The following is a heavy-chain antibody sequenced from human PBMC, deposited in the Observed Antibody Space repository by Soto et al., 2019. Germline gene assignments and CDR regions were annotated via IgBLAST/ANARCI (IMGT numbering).Heavy chain of an antibody. CDR1: GFTVNSNY. J-gene: IGHJ6*02. CDR3: AKXQSLGPYYYYYGMDV. V-gene: IGHV3-53*05. CDR2: IYSGGNT. Sequence: GGCMRLSCAASGFTVNSNYMSWVRQAPGKGLEWVSVIYSGGNTYYADSVKGRFTISRDNSKNTLYLQMNSLRAEDTAVYYCAKXQSLGPYYYYYGMDVWGQGTTVTVSS.